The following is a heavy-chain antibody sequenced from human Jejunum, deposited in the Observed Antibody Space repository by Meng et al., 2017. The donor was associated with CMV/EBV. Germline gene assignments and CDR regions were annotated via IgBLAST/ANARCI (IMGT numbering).Heavy chain of an antibody. Sequence: SGFTFSNCPMSWVRQAPGKGLEWVSGISDSGGLTYYADSVRGRFTISRDNSKNTLYLQMNTLRAEDTAIYYCAKRIDYSSSFYYFDNWGQGTLVTVSS. D-gene: IGHD6-13*01. J-gene: IGHJ4*02. CDR3: AKRIDYSSSFYYFDN. CDR1: GFTFSNCP. CDR2: ISDSGGLT. V-gene: IGHV3-23*01.